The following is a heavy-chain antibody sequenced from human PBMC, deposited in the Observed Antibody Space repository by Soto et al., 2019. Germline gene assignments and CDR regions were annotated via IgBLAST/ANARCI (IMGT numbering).Heavy chain of an antibody. J-gene: IGHJ6*03. D-gene: IGHD3-16*02. CDR1: GFTFSSYA. Sequence: GGSLRLSCAASGFTFSSYAMSWVRQAPGKGLEWVSAISGSGGSTYYADSVKGRFTISRDNSKNTLYLQMNSLRAEDTAVYYCAKLPIGELSLYGLGYYYMDVWGKGTTVTVSS. V-gene: IGHV3-23*01. CDR2: ISGSGGST. CDR3: AKLPIGELSLYGLGYYYMDV.